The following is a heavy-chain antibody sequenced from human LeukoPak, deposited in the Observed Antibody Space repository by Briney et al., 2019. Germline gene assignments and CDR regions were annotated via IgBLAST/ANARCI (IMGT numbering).Heavy chain of an antibody. CDR3: ATGSGTYYDS. D-gene: IGHD3-10*01. CDR1: TFTFSTYW. J-gene: IGHJ4*02. Sequence: PGGSLRLSCEASTFTFSTYWMHWVRQVPGNGLVWVSYINGDGSSSNYADSVKGRLTISRDNAKNTLYLQMNSLRAEDTAVYYCATGSGTYYDSWGQGTLVTVSS. V-gene: IGHV3-74*01. CDR2: INGDGSSS.